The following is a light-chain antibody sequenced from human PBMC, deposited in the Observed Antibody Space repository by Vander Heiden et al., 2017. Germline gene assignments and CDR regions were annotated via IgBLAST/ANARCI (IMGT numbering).Light chain of an antibody. CDR2: DDS. J-gene: IGLJ2*01. V-gene: IGLV3-21*02. CDR3: QVWDSSSDHVV. Sequence: SYVLTQPPSVSVAPGQTPRITCCRHNLGSKSVHWYQQKPGPSPVLVSYDDSDRPSGMPERFPGSNSVNTATLTISRVEAGDEADYYWQVWDSSSDHVVFGGGTKLTVL. CDR1: NLGSKS.